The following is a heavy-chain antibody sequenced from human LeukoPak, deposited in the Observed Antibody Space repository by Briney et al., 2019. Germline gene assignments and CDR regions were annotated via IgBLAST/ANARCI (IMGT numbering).Heavy chain of an antibody. CDR2: IYHSGST. J-gene: IGHJ3*02. CDR1: GGSISSSNW. CDR3: ARDCGGDCRHSVFDI. Sequence: PSGTLSLTCAVSGGSISSSNWWSWVRQPPGKGLEWIGEIYHSGSTYYNPSLKSRVTISVDKSKNQFSLKLSSVTAADTAVYYCARDCGGDCRHSVFDIWGQGTMVTVSS. V-gene: IGHV4-4*02. D-gene: IGHD2-21*02.